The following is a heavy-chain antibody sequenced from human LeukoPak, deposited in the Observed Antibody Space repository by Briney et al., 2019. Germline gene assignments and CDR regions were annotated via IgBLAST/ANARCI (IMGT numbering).Heavy chain of an antibody. CDR3: ARDKAGRWFGDY. J-gene: IGHJ4*02. Sequence: ASVKVSCKASGYAFTSYGISWVRQAPGQGLEWMGWISAYNGNTNYAQKLQGRVTMTTDTSTSTAYMELRSLRSDDTAVYYCARDKAGRWFGDYWGQGTLVTVSS. CDR2: ISAYNGNT. D-gene: IGHD3-10*01. V-gene: IGHV1-18*01. CDR1: GYAFTSYG.